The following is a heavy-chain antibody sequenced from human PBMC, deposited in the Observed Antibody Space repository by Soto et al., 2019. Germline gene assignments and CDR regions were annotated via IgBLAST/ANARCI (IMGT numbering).Heavy chain of an antibody. J-gene: IGHJ6*02. D-gene: IGHD1-26*01. Sequence: SETLSLTCTVSGGSISSHYWSWVRHAPGKGLEWIGHIYYRGSTSYNPSLRSRSTISVDTSNNQFSLKLNSVTTADTAVYYCARDGREASGMDVWGQGTKVTVSS. CDR3: ARDGREASGMDV. CDR2: IYYRGST. V-gene: IGHV4-59*11. CDR1: GGSISSHY.